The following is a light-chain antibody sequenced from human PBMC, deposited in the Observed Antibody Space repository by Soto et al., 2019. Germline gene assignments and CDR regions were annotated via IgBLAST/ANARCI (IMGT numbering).Light chain of an antibody. V-gene: IGKV3-15*01. CDR2: GAS. CDR1: QTVSSN. CDR3: QQHNQWPIT. J-gene: IGKJ5*01. Sequence: EIVMTQSPATLSVAPGDRATLSCRASQTVSSNLAWYQQKPGQAPRLLIYGASTRATGIPARFSGSGSGTEFTLTINSLQSEDSAVYYCQQHNQWPITFGQGTRLEIK.